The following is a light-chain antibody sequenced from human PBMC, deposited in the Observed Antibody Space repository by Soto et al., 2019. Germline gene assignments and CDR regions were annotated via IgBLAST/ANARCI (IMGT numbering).Light chain of an antibody. CDR1: QSVSSSY. J-gene: IGKJ5*01. V-gene: IGKV3D-20*02. CDR2: DTS. Sequence: EIVMTQTPATLSVSPGEKATLSCGASQSVSSSYLAWYQQRPGQAPRLLIYDTSNRATGIPARFSGSGSGTDFTLTISSLEPADFGVYYCQQRHNWPITFGQGTRLEIK. CDR3: QQRHNWPIT.